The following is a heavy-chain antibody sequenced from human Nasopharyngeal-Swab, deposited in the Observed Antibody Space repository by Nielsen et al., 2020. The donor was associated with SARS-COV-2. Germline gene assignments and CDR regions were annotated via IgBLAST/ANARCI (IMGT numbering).Heavy chain of an antibody. D-gene: IGHD6-6*01. CDR3: ARLDSRSSGDY. CDR2: IYPSGST. Sequence: SQTLSLTCAVSGGSISSGGYSWSWIRQPPGKGLEWIAQIYPSGSTNYNPSLRSRVTISIDTSKKQFSLKLHSVTAADTAVYYCARLDSRSSGDYWDQGSLVTVSS. J-gene: IGHJ4*02. V-gene: IGHV4-30-2*03. CDR1: GGSISSGGYS.